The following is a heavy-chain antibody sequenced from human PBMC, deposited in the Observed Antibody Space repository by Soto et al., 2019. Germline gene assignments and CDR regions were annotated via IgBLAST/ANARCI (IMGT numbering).Heavy chain of an antibody. CDR1: GFTFSSYG. V-gene: IGHV3-30*18. D-gene: IGHD6-19*01. J-gene: IGHJ6*02. CDR2: ISYDGSNK. CDR3: AKDRGWLAERYYYGMDV. Sequence: QVQLVESGGGVVQPGRSLRLSCAASGFTFSSYGMHWVRQAPGKGLEWVAVISYDGSNKYYADSVKGRFTISRDNSKNTLYLQMSGLRAEDTAVYYCAKDRGWLAERYYYGMDVWGQGTTVTVSS.